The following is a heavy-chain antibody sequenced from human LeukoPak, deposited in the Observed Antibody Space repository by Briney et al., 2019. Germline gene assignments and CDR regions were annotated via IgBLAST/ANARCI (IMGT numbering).Heavy chain of an antibody. J-gene: IGHJ4*02. CDR3: AKTGYSSGWYRIWDY. D-gene: IGHD6-19*01. V-gene: IGHV3-23*01. CDR2: ISGSGGSA. Sequence: GGSLRLSCAASGFTFSSFEMSWVRQAPGKGLEGVSAISGSGGSAYYSDSVKGRFTISRDNSRNSLSLQMNSPRAEDTALYYCAKTGYSSGWYRIWDYWGQGTLVTVSS. CDR1: GFTFSSFE.